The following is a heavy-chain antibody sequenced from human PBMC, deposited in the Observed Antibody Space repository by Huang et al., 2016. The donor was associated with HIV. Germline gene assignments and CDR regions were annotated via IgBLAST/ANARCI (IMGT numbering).Heavy chain of an antibody. CDR2: INHSGST. V-gene: IGHV4-34*01. Sequence: QVQLQQWGAGLLKPSETLSLTCAVYGGSFRGYSWSWIRQSPGKGLEWIEEINHSGSTNYNPSLKSRLTISVDTSKNQFALKLSSVTAADTDVYYCARERMMSWLDDHDAFDIWGQGTMVTVSS. J-gene: IGHJ3*02. D-gene: IGHD1-1*01. CDR3: ARERMMSWLDDHDAFDI. CDR1: GGSFRGYS.